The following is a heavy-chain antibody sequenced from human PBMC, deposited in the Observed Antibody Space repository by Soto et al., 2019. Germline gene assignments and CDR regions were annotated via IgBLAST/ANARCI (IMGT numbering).Heavy chain of an antibody. CDR2: ISSGGSNI. J-gene: IGHJ4*02. CDR1: GFTFSSYE. CDR3: VRQGGYDKMDY. V-gene: IGHV3-48*03. Sequence: PGGSLSLPCAASGFTFSSYEMHWVRQAPGKGLAWLSDISSGGSNIDYEESVKGGLTVYRDNAQNSQHLQMNSLRAEEAAVYYCVRQGGYDKMDYWGQGTLVTV. D-gene: IGHD5-12*01.